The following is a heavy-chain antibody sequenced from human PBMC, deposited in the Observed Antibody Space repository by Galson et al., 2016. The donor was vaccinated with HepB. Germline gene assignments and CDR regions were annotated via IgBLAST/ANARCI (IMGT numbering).Heavy chain of an antibody. V-gene: IGHV3-23*01. D-gene: IGHD2-8*01. CDR1: GFTFMSYR. J-gene: IGHJ4*01. Sequence: SLRLSCAASGFTFMSYRMGWVRQAPGKGLEWLSEIDGADGGAGLTHYTHSVKGRFAISRDHSKNALYLQMDSLRADYTAVYYCVKMGHCPAYGVCFNNYFHWWGHGTLVTVS. CDR3: VKMGHCPAYGVCFNNYFHW. CDR2: IDGADGGAGLT.